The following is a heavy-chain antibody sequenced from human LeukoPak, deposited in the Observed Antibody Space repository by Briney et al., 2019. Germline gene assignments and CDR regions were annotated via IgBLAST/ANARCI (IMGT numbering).Heavy chain of an antibody. D-gene: IGHD6-13*01. J-gene: IGHJ4*02. V-gene: IGHV4-34*01. Sequence: SWIRQPPGKGLEWIGEINHSGSTNYNPSLKSRVTISVDTSKNQFSLKLSSVTAADTAVYYCARRSSSWYQVIDYWGQGTLVTVSS. CDR3: ARRSSSWYQVIDY. CDR2: INHSGST.